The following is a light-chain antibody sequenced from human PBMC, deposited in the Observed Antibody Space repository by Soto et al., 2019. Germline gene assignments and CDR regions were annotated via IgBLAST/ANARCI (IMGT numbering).Light chain of an antibody. Sequence: VLTRSPGTLALSLGKTASMSCGSSQSVSSSYLTWYQQKPGQAPRLLIYGASTRATGIPDRFSGSGSGTEFTLPISSLQSEDFAVYYCQQYNNWPRTFGQGTKVDIK. CDR2: GAS. V-gene: IGKV3D-15*01. CDR1: QSVSSSY. CDR3: QQYNNWPRT. J-gene: IGKJ1*01.